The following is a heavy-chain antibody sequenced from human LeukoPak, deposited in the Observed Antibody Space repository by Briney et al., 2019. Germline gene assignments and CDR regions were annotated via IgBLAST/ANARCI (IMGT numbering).Heavy chain of an antibody. CDR2: IYHSGST. D-gene: IGHD3-22*01. J-gene: IGHJ4*02. CDR1: GGSISSGGYS. V-gene: IGHV4-30-2*01. Sequence: PSQTLSLTCAVSGGSISSGGYSWGWIRQPPGKGLEWIGYIYHSGSTYYNPSLKSRVTISVDRSKNQFSLKLSSVTAADTAVYYCARSGGYYYDSSGMPFDYWGQGTLVTVSS. CDR3: ARSGGYYYDSSGMPFDY.